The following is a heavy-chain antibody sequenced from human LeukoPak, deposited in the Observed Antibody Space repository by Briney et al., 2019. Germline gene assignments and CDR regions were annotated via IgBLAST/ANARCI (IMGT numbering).Heavy chain of an antibody. J-gene: IGHJ6*03. D-gene: IGHD3-3*01. Sequence: ASVEVSCKASGYTFTSYDINWVRQATGQGLESRGWMNPNSGNTGYAQKFQGRVTITRNTSISTAYMELSSLRSEDTAVYYCARTPYLYDFWSGYLPYYYYYYMDVWGKGTTVTVSS. V-gene: IGHV1-8*03. CDR3: ARTPYLYDFWSGYLPYYYYYYMDV. CDR1: GYTFTSYD. CDR2: MNPNSGNT.